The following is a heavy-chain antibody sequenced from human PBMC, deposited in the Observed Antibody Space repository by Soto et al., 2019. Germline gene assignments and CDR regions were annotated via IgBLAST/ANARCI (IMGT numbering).Heavy chain of an antibody. CDR2: ISSSGSTI. CDR3: ARVRIVVVTTYPGDYYGMDV. Sequence: GGSLRLSCAASGFTFSSYEMNWVRQAPGKGLEWVSYISSSGSTIYYADSVKGRFTIPRDNAKNSLYLQMNGLRAEDTAVYYCARVRIVVVTTYPGDYYGMDVWGQGTTVTVSS. CDR1: GFTFSSYE. D-gene: IGHD2-21*02. V-gene: IGHV3-48*03. J-gene: IGHJ6*02.